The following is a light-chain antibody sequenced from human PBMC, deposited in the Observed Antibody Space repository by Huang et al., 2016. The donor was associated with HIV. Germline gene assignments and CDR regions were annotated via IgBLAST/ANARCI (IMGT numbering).Light chain of an antibody. V-gene: IGKV1-5*03. Sequence: DIQMTQSPSTLSASVGDRVTITCRASQTVTWLLAWYQQKPGKAPKVLIYKASSLQSGVPSRFIGSGSGTEFTLTINSLQPDDFATYYCQQYNTYPWTFGQGTKVEI. CDR3: QQYNTYPWT. CDR1: QTVTWL. J-gene: IGKJ1*01. CDR2: KAS.